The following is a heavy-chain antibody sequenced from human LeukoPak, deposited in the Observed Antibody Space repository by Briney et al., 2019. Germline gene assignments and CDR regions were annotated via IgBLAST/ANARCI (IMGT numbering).Heavy chain of an antibody. D-gene: IGHD2-2*01. CDR3: ARAIVVVPAAMKYFDY. CDR2: IYYSGST. Sequence: SETLSLTCTVSGGSISSSSYYWGWIRQPPGKGREWIGSIYYSGSTYYNPSLKSRVTISVDTSKNQVSLKLSSATAADTAVYYCARAIVVVPAAMKYFDYWGQGTLVTVSS. CDR1: GGSISSSSYY. V-gene: IGHV4-39*01. J-gene: IGHJ4*02.